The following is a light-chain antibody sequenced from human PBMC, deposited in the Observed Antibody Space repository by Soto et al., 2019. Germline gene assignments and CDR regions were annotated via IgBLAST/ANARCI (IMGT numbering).Light chain of an antibody. CDR3: TSYTSISLYV. CDR1: SSDVGGYNY. CDR2: EVS. Sequence: QSVLTQPASVSGSPGQSITISCTGTSSDVGGYNYVSWYQQHPGKAPQLMIYEVSNRPSGVSNRFSGSKSGNTASLTISGLRAVDEADYYCTSYTSISLYVFGTGTKVTVL. J-gene: IGLJ1*01. V-gene: IGLV2-14*01.